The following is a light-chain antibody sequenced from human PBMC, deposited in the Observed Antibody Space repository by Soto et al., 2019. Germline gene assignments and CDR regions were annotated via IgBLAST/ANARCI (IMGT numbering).Light chain of an antibody. V-gene: IGLV4-60*02. CDR2: LEGSGSY. CDR1: SGHSSNI. Sequence: QPVLTQSSSASASLGSSVKLTCTLSSGHSSNIIAWHQQQPGKAPRYLMKLEGSGSYNKGSGVPDRFSGSSSGADRYLTISNLQFEDEADYYCETWDSNTNWAFGGGTKLTVL. J-gene: IGLJ3*02. CDR3: ETWDSNTNWA.